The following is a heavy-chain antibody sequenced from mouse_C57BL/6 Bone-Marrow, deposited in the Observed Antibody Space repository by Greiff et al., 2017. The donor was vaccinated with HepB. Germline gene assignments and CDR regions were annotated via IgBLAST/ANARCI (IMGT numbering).Heavy chain of an antibody. CDR2: ISGGGGNT. Sequence: EVMLVESGGGLVKPGGSLKLSCAASGFTFSSYTMSWVRQTPEKRLEWVATISGGGGNTYYPDSVKGRFTISRDNAKNTLYLQMSSLRSGDTALYYCARHEGYWGLRRRGFAYWGQGTLVTVSA. CDR3: ARHEGYWGLRRRGFAY. J-gene: IGHJ3*01. V-gene: IGHV5-9*01. D-gene: IGHD2-4*01. CDR1: GFTFSSYT.